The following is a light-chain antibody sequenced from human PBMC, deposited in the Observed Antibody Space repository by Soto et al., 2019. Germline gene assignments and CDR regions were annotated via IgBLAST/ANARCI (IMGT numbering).Light chain of an antibody. Sequence: SYELTQPPSVSVAPGQTARVACVGDSLESKSVHWYQQKPGQAPVLVIYSDADRPSGIPERISGSKSGNTATLTITRVEAGDEADYHSQVWDSDSVVFGGGTKLTVL. CDR1: SLESKS. V-gene: IGLV3-21*04. CDR3: QVWDSDSVV. J-gene: IGLJ2*01. CDR2: SDA.